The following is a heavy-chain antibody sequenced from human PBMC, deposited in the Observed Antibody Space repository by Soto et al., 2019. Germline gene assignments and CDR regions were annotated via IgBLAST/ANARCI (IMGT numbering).Heavy chain of an antibody. CDR3: ERSSAELFGI. CDR1: GFTFSSYS. V-gene: IGHV3-21*01. D-gene: IGHD1-26*01. CDR2: ISSSSSYI. J-gene: IGHJ3*02. Sequence: EVQLVESGGGLVKPGGSLRLSCAASGFTFSSYSMNWVRQAPGKGLEWVSSISSSSSYIYYADSVKGRFTISRDNAKNSLYLQMNSMRAEDTAVYYCERSSAELFGIWGQGTMVTVSS.